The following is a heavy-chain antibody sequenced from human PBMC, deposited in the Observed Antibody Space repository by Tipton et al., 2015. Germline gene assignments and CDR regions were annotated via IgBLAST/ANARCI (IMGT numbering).Heavy chain of an antibody. J-gene: IGHJ5*02. CDR1: GGSISGNH. CDR2: IYTSGST. Sequence: GLVKPSDTLSLTCTVSGGSISGNHWYWFRQPAGKGLEWIGRIYTSGSTNYNPSLKSRVTMSVDTSKNQFSLKLSSVTAADTAVYYCARVTGYCSGGSCYPGYWFDPWGQGTLVTVSS. D-gene: IGHD2-15*01. V-gene: IGHV4-4*07. CDR3: ARVTGYCSGGSCYPGYWFDP.